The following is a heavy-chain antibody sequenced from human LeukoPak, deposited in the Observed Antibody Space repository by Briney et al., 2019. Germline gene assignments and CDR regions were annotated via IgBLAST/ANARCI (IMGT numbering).Heavy chain of an antibody. CDR1: GGTFSSYA. J-gene: IGHJ3*02. CDR2: IIPIFGTA. D-gene: IGHD2-2*01. Sequence: GASVKVSCKASGGTFSSYAISWVRQAPGQGLEWMGGIIPIFGTANYAQKFQGRVTITRNTSISTAYMELSSLRSEDTAVYYCAKGSTRIDAFDIWGQGTMVTVSS. CDR3: AKGSTRIDAFDI. V-gene: IGHV1-69*05.